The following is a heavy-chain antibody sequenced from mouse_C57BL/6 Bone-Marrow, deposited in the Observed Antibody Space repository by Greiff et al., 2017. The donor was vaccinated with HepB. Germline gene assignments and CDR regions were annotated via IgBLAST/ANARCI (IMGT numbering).Heavy chain of an antibody. J-gene: IGHJ2*01. V-gene: IGHV1-66*01. Sequence: VQLQQSGPELVKPGASVKISCKASGYSFTSYYIHWVKQRPGQGLEWIGWIYPGSGNTKYNEKFKGKATLTADTSSSTAYMQLSSLTSEDSAVYYCAREGITTVVEGGFFDYWGQGTTLTVSS. CDR1: GYSFTSYY. D-gene: IGHD1-1*01. CDR3: AREGITTVVEGGFFDY. CDR2: IYPGSGNT.